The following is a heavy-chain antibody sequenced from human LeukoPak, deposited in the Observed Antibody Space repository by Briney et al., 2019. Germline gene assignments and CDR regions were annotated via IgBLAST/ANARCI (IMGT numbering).Heavy chain of an antibody. Sequence: SETLSLTCTHSRVSISRSISYWGWIRLPRRNGLGWIGSISYGGITYYNASLKRQVSISIATSNNQSSLSLNSATAAETTLPFCARQPGSGLFILPGGQGTLVTVSS. V-gene: IGHV4-39*01. J-gene: IGHJ4*02. D-gene: IGHD3/OR15-3a*01. CDR2: ISYGGIT. CDR1: RVSISRSISY. CDR3: ARQPGSGLFILP.